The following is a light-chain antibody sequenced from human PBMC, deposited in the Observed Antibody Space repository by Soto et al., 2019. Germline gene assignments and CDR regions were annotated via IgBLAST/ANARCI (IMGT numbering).Light chain of an antibody. CDR3: GSHTGSSNFYV. CDR2: EVT. V-gene: IGLV2-8*01. CDR1: SSDVGDFNH. Sequence: QSVLTQPPSASGSPGQSVTISCTGSSSDVGDFNHVSWYQQQPGKAPQLMIYEVTKRPSGVPDRFSGSKSGDTASLTVSGLQAEDEADYYCGSHTGSSNFYVFGSGTKVTVL. J-gene: IGLJ1*01.